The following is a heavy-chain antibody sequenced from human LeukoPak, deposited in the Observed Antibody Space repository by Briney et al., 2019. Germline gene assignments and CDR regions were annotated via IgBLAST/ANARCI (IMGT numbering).Heavy chain of an antibody. J-gene: IGHJ4*02. V-gene: IGHV4-59*01. CDR3: LRGLELYYFDD. Sequence: SETLSLTCTVSGGSISNYYWSWIRQSPGKGLEWIGYIYYSGSTNYNPSLKSQVTTSLDKSKNQFSLKLSSVTPADTASYYFLRGLELYYFDDWGQGTMVTVS. D-gene: IGHD1-7*01. CDR2: IYYSGST. CDR1: GGSISNYY.